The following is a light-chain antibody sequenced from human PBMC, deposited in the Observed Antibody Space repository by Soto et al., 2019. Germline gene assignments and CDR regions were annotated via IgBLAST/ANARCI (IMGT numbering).Light chain of an antibody. CDR1: QYISSSY. CDR3: QQYGSSPWT. Sequence: EIVLTQSPGTLSLCPGDRATLSCRASQYISSSYLAWYQQKPGQAPRLLIYGASSRATGIPDRFSGSGSGTDFTLTISRLEPEDFAVYYCQQYGSSPWTFGQGTKVEIK. CDR2: GAS. V-gene: IGKV3-20*01. J-gene: IGKJ1*01.